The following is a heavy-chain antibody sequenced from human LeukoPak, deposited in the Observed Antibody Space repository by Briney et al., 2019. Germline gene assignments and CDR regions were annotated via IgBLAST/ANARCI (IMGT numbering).Heavy chain of an antibody. Sequence: PSETLSLTCTVSGYSISSGYYWGWIRQPPGKGLEWIGSIYHSGSTYYNPSLKSRVTISVDTSKNQFSLKLSSVTAADTAVYYCARGGYSSSWYEGDYFDYWGQGTLVTVSS. CDR1: GYSISSGYY. CDR3: ARGGYSSSWYEGDYFDY. D-gene: IGHD6-13*01. V-gene: IGHV4-38-2*02. CDR2: IYHSGST. J-gene: IGHJ4*02.